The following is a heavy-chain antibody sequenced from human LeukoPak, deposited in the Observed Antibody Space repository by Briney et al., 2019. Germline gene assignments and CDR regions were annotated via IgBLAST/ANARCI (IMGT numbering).Heavy chain of an antibody. CDR3: ARSHGYVVVYDY. D-gene: IGHD3-16*01. CDR2: IYYSGST. V-gene: IGHV4-59*01. CDR1: GGSIRSYY. J-gene: IGHJ4*02. Sequence: SETLPLTCTVSGGSIRSYYWSWIRQPPGKGLEWIGYIYYSGSTNYNPSLKSRVTISVDTSKNQFSLKLSSVTAADTAVYYCARSHGYVVVYDYWGQGTLVTVSS.